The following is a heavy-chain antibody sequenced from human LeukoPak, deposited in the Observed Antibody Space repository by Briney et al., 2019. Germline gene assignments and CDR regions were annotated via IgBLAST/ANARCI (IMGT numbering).Heavy chain of an antibody. D-gene: IGHD5-12*01. J-gene: IGHJ4*02. CDR1: GFTFSSYA. Sequence: PGGSLRLSRAASGFTFSSYAMNWVRQAPGKGLEWVSAISDSAGSTNYADSVKGRFTISRDNSKNTLYLQMNSLRAEDTAVDYCAKLPGATKGITDHWGQGTLVTVSS. CDR2: ISDSAGST. CDR3: AKLPGATKGITDH. V-gene: IGHV3-23*01.